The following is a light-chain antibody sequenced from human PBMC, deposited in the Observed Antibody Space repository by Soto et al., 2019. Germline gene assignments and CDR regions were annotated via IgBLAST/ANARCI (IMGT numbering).Light chain of an antibody. CDR3: AAWDDSLSGVV. V-gene: IGLV1-47*01. CDR1: SSNIGSNF. CDR2: RNN. Sequence: QSVLTQPPSASGTPGQRVTISWSGSSSNIGSNFIYWYQQLPGTAPKLLIDRNNQRPSVVPDRFSGSKSGTSASLAISGLRSEDEGDYHCAAWDDSLSGVVFGGGTKLTVL. J-gene: IGLJ2*01.